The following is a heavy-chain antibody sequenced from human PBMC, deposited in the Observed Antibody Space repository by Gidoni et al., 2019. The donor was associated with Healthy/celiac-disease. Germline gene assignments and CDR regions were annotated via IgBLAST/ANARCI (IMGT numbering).Heavy chain of an antibody. CDR2: RSYDGSNK. J-gene: IGHJ4*02. D-gene: IGHD3-3*01. Sequence: QVQLVESGGGVVQPGRSLRLSCAASGFTFSSHAMHWVRQAPGKGLEWVAVRSYDGSNKYYADSVKGRFTISRDNSKNTLYLQMNSLRAEDTAVYYCASYPGDFWSGYHKEPHDHQASDDYWGQGTLVTVSS. CDR1: GFTFSSHA. CDR3: ASYPGDFWSGYHKEPHDHQASDDY. V-gene: IGHV3-30*04.